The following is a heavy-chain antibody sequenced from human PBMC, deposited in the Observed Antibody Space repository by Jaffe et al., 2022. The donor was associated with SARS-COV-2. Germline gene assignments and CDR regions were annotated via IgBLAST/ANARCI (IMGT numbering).Heavy chain of an antibody. Sequence: EVHLEESGGGLVQPGGSLRLSCAASGFTFSGHWMAWVRQAPGKGLDWVANINRDGSEKYSVDSVKGRFTISRDNAKNSLYLHMNSLRAEDTAVYYCARFSGVGTSGYYHDYWGQGTLVTVSS. CDR3: ARFSGVGTSGYYHDY. V-gene: IGHV3-7*03. J-gene: IGHJ4*02. D-gene: IGHD3-22*01. CDR2: INRDGSEK. CDR1: GFTFSGHW.